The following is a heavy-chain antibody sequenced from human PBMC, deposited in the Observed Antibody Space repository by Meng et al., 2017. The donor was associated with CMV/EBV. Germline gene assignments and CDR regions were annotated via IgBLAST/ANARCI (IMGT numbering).Heavy chain of an antibody. CDR2: IYHSGST. V-gene: IGHV4-38-2*02. CDR1: GYSISSGYY. Sequence: SETLSLTCTVSGYSISSGYYWGWIRQPPGKGLEWIGSIYHSGSTYYNPSLKSRVTISVDTSKNQFSLKLSSVTAADTAVYYCARDRAGSGSLSDTKWGQGTLVNVSS. J-gene: IGHJ4*02. D-gene: IGHD1-26*01. CDR3: ARDRAGSGSLSDTK.